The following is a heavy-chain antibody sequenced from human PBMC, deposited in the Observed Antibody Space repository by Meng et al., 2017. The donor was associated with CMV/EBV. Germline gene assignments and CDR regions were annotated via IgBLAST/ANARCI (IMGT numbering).Heavy chain of an antibody. CDR1: GGYISRGDYY. CDR2: IYYSGST. D-gene: IGHD1-14*01. V-gene: IGHV4-30-4*08. Sequence: ESVTALVKPSPTLSLTCTVSGGYISRGDYYWSWIRQPPGKGLEWIGYIYYSGSTYYNPSLKSRVTISVDTSKNQFSLKLSSVTAADTAVYYCAKVTSRVAGAFDYWGQGTLVTVSS. CDR3: AKVTSRVAGAFDY. J-gene: IGHJ4*02.